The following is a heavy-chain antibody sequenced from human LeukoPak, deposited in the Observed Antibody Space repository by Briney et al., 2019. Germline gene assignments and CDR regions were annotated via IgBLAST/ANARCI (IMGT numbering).Heavy chain of an antibody. Sequence: SETLSLTCTVSGGSISSYYWSWIRQPPGKGLEWAGYIYYSGSTYYNPSLKSRVTISVDTSKNQFSLKLSSVTAADTAVYYCAREIYYFDYWGQGTLVTVSS. CDR3: AREIYYFDY. J-gene: IGHJ4*02. CDR1: GGSISSYY. D-gene: IGHD3-3*01. CDR2: IYYSGST. V-gene: IGHV4-59*12.